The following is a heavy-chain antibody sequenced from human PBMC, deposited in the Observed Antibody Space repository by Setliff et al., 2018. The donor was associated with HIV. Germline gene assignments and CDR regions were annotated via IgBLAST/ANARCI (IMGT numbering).Heavy chain of an antibody. CDR2: INAGNGHT. D-gene: IGHD1-26*01. Sequence: ASVKVSCKASGDTFTSYEINWVPQAPGQRLEWMGWINAGNGHTKYSQKFQGRVSITRDTSASTAYMELSSLRSEDTAVYYCARVSGLSGELLYFDYWGLGTLVTVSS. V-gene: IGHV1-3*01. CDR1: GDTFTSYE. J-gene: IGHJ4*02. CDR3: ARVSGLSGELLYFDY.